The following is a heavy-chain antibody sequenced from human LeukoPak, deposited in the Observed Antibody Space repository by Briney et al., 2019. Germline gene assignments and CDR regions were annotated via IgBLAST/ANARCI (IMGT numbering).Heavy chain of an antibody. CDR3: ATRIAARLEGIGAFDI. D-gene: IGHD6-6*01. CDR1: GGSISGGSISGYH. Sequence: PSETLSLTCSVSGGSISGGSISGYHWSWIRQPPGKGLEFIAYMHYSGTTHYNPSLKSRVTISVDTSKNQFSLKLSSVTAADTAVYYRATRIAARLEGIGAFDIWGQGTMVTVSS. J-gene: IGHJ3*02. CDR2: MHYSGTT. V-gene: IGHV4-61*08.